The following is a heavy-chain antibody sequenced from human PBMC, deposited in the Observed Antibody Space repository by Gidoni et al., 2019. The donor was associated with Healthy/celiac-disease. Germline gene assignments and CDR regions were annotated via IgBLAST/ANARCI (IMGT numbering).Heavy chain of an antibody. CDR3: ARGSEEVVAATGNYYYYGMDV. D-gene: IGHD2-15*01. CDR1: GGSISSGDYY. CDR2: IYYSGST. J-gene: IGHJ6*02. V-gene: IGHV4-30-4*01. Sequence: QVQLQESGPGLVKPSQTLSLTCTVSGGSISSGDYYWSWIRQPPGKGLEWIGYIYYSGSTYYNPSLKSRVTISVDTSKNQFSLKLSSVTAADTAVYYCARGSEEVVAATGNYYYYGMDVWGQGTTVTVSS.